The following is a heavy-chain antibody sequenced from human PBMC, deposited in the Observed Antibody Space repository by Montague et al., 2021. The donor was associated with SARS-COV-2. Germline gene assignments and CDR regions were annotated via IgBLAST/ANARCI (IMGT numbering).Heavy chain of an antibody. V-gene: IGHV3-48*03. J-gene: IGHJ4*02. D-gene: IGHD6-19*01. CDR2: ISSSGSTI. Sequence: SLRLSCAASGFTFSSYEMNWVRQAPGKGLEWVSYISSSGSTIYYADSVKGRFTISRDNAKNSLYLQTNSLRAEDTAVYYCARDSLFRSGYSSGWPDYWGQGTLVTVSS. CDR3: ARDSLFRSGYSSGWPDY. CDR1: GFTFSSYE.